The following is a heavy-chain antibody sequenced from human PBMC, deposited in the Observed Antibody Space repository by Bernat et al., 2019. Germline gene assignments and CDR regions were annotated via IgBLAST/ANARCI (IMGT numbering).Heavy chain of an antibody. V-gene: IGHV4-34*01. J-gene: IGHJ5*02. CDR3: AGEVRDCSSTSCYQGYGWFDP. D-gene: IGHD2-2*01. CDR2: INHSGST. Sequence: QVQLQQWGAGLLKPSETLSLTCAVYGGSFSGYYWSWIRQPPGKGLEWIGEINHSGSTNYNPSLKSRVTISVDTSKNQFSLKLSSVTAADTAVYYCAGEVRDCSSTSCYQGYGWFDPWGQGTLVTVSS. CDR1: GGSFSGYY.